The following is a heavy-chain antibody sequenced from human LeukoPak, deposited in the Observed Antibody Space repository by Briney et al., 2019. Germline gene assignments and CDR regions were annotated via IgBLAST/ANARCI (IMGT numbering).Heavy chain of an antibody. J-gene: IGHJ6*02. CDR2: IIPIFGTA. Sequence: SVKVSCKASGGTFSSYAISWVRQAPGQGLEWMGGIIPIFGTANYAQKFQGRVTITADESTSTAYMELSSLRSEDTAVYYCARNSGYDYVGTYYYGMDVWGQGTTVTVS. D-gene: IGHD5-12*01. CDR1: GGTFSSYA. CDR3: ARNSGYDYVGTYYYGMDV. V-gene: IGHV1-69*13.